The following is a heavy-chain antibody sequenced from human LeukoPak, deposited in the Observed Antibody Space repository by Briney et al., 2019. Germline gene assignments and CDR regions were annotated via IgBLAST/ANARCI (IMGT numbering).Heavy chain of an antibody. J-gene: IGHJ5*02. D-gene: IGHD4-23*01. V-gene: IGHV1-18*01. CDR1: GYSFTSYG. Sequence: ASVKVSCKASGYSFTSYGISLVRQAPGQGLEWMGWISAYNGNTNYAQKLQGRVTMTTDTSTSTAYMELRSLRSDDTAVYYCARKRRDFGGNCFVPWGQGTLVTVSS. CDR2: ISAYNGNT. CDR3: ARKRRDFGGNCFVP.